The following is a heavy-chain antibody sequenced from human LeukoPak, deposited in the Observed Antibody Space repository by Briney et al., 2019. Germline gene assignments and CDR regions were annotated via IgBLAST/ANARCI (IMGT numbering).Heavy chain of an antibody. Sequence: SETLSLTCTVSGGSISSGSYYWSWIRQPAGKGLEWIGRIYTSGSTNYNPSLKSRVTISVDTSKNQFSPKLSSVTAADTAVYYCARVFRPGAVAGDYWGQGTLVTVSS. CDR1: GGSISSGSYY. CDR2: IYTSGST. V-gene: IGHV4-61*02. D-gene: IGHD6-19*01. CDR3: ARVFRPGAVAGDY. J-gene: IGHJ4*02.